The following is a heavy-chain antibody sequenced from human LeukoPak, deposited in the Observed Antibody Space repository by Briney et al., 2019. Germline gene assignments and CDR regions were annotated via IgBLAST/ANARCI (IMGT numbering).Heavy chain of an antibody. J-gene: IGHJ4*02. CDR2: IYSGGST. CDR1: GFTVSSNY. D-gene: IGHD4-11*01. V-gene: IGHV3-66*04. CDR3: ASQGYGMTTVTSFDY. Sequence: SGGSLRLSCAASGFTVSSNYMSWVRQAPGKGLEWVSVIYSGGSTYYADSVKGRFTISRDNSKNTLYLQMNSLRAEDTAVYYCASQGYGMTTVTSFDYWGQGTLVTVSS.